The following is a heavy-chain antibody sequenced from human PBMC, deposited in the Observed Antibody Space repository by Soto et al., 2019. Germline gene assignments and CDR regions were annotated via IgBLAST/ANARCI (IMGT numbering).Heavy chain of an antibody. CDR2: ISNSGRIT. D-gene: IGHD3-16*01. CDR3: ARDHGGGGLTLEY. V-gene: IGHV3-11*01. CDR1: GFTFSDYY. Sequence: QVHLEESGGGLVKPGGSLRLSCRASGFTFSDYYMSWIRQAPGKGLEWVADISNSGRITHQADSVEGRFTIYRDNAKDSLFLQLNNLRPEDSAIYYCARDHGGGGLTLEYWGQGTLVTVSS. J-gene: IGHJ4*02.